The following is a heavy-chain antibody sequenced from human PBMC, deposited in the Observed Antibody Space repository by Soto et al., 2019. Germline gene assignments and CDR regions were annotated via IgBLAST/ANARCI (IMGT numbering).Heavy chain of an antibody. V-gene: IGHV3-30-3*01. CDR3: ARDRVYYYDNSGYYNFDY. CDR2: VSYDGSKQ. Sequence: QVHLVESGGGVVQPGRSLRVSCAASGFTFSNYAMHWVRQAPGKGLEWVAVVSYDGSKQFYADSVEGRFTISRDSSKSTLYLHMDNLRDEDTALYYCARDRVYYYDNSGYYNFDYWGQGTLVTVSS. D-gene: IGHD3-22*01. J-gene: IGHJ4*02. CDR1: GFTFSNYA.